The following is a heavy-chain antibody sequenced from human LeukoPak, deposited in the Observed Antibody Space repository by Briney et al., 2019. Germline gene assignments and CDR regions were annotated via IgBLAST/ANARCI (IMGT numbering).Heavy chain of an antibody. CDR2: INHSGST. CDR3: ARSFALPHDAFDI. V-gene: IGHV4-34*01. D-gene: IGHD2-21*01. Sequence: SETLSLTCAVYGGSFSGYYWSWIRQPPGKGLEWIREINHSGSTNYNPSLKSRVTISVDTSKNQFSLKLSSVTAADTAVYYCARSFALPHDAFDIWGQGTMVTVSS. CDR1: GGSFSGYY. J-gene: IGHJ3*02.